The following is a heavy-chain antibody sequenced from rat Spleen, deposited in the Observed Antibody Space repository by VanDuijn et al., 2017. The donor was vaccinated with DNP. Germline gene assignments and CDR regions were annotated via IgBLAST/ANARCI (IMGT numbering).Heavy chain of an antibody. J-gene: IGHJ4*01. CDR1: GFTFSDYY. CDR3: ARHGYPGPYYYAMDA. D-gene: IGHD1-4*01. Sequence: EVQLAESGGGLVQPGRSLKLSCAASGFTFSDYYMAWVRQAPTRGLEWVAYITYDGSSTYYGDSVKGRFTISRDNAKSTLYLQMDSLRSEDTATYYCARHGYPGPYYYAMDAWGQGTSVTVSS. V-gene: IGHV5-7*01. CDR2: ITYDGSST.